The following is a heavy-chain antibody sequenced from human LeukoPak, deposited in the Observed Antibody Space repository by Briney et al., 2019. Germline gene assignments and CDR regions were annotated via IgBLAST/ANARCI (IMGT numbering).Heavy chain of an antibody. D-gene: IGHD6-13*01. CDR2: IYYSGST. CDR1: GGSISSGDYY. CDR3: PRGSWYVFDY. V-gene: IGHV4-30-4*08. J-gene: IGHJ4*02. Sequence: SETLSLTCTVSGGSISSGDYYWSWIRQPPGKGLEWIGYIYYSGSTYYNPSLKSRVTMSVDTSKNQFSLKLSSVTAADTAVYYCPRGSWYVFDYWGQGTLVTVSS.